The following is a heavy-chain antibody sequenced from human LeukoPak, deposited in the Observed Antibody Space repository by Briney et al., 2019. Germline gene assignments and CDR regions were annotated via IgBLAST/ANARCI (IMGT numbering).Heavy chain of an antibody. Sequence: TLSLTCTVSGGSISSGGYYWSWIRQPPGKGLEWIGYIYHSGSTYYNPSLKSRVTISVDRSKNQFSLKLSSVTAADTAVYYCARTANWGSGYFDYWGQGTLVTVSS. CDR1: GGSISSGGYY. J-gene: IGHJ4*02. V-gene: IGHV4-30-2*01. CDR3: ARTANWGSGYFDY. D-gene: IGHD7-27*01. CDR2: IYHSGST.